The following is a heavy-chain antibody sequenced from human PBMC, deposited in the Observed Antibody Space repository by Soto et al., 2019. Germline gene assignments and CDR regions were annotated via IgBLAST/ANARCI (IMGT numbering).Heavy chain of an antibody. CDR2: FDPEDGET. CDR1: GYTLTELS. Sequence: ASVKVSCKVSGYTLTELSMHWVRQAPGKGLEWMGGFDPEDGETIYAQKFQGRVTMTEDTSTDTAYMELSSLRSEDTAVYYCATDPHSPIIDYYGMDVWGQGTTVTVSS. V-gene: IGHV1-24*01. D-gene: IGHD3-10*01. J-gene: IGHJ6*02. CDR3: ATDPHSPIIDYYGMDV.